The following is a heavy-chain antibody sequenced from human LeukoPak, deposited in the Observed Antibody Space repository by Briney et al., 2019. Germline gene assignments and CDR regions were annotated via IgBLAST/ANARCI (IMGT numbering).Heavy chain of an antibody. CDR1: GYTFTTYW. Sequence: GESLKISYKGSGYTFTTYWIGWVRQMPGKGLEWMGIIYPSDSDTRYSPSFQGQVTNSADKSISTAYLQWNSLKASDTAMYYCARLYGDADYWGQGTLVTVSS. J-gene: IGHJ4*02. CDR2: IYPSDSDT. CDR3: ARLYGDADY. V-gene: IGHV5-51*01. D-gene: IGHD4-17*01.